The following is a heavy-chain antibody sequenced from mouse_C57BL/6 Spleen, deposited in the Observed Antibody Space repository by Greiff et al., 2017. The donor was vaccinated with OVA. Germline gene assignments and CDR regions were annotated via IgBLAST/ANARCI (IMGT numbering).Heavy chain of an antibody. CDR3: AREAGNYFDY. D-gene: IGHD4-1*01. Sequence: EVHLVESGGGLVKPGGSLKLSCAASGFTFSSYAMSWVRQTPEKRLEWVATISDGGSYTYYPDNVKGRFTISRDNAKNNLYLQMSHLKSEDTAMYYCAREAGNYFDYWGQGTTLTVSS. J-gene: IGHJ2*01. CDR1: GFTFSSYA. CDR2: ISDGGSYT. V-gene: IGHV5-4*01.